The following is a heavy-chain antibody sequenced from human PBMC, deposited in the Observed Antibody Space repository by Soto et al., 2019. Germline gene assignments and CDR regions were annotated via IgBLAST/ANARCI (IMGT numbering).Heavy chain of an antibody. J-gene: IGHJ4*02. CDR3: AREEIAEFSRLYFDY. Sequence: QVQLVQSAAEVKKPGSSVKVSCKASGDTFSRYGISWVRQAPGQGLEWMGGIIPIFGTTNYAQKFQGRVTITADESTSTAYMELSTLRSEGTAVYYCAREEIAEFSRLYFDYGCQRSLVTVSS. CDR2: IIPIFGTT. CDR1: GDTFSRYG. V-gene: IGHV1-69*01. D-gene: IGHD6-13*01.